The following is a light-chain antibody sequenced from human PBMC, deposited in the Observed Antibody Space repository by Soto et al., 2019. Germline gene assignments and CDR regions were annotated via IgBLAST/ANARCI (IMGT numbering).Light chain of an antibody. CDR3: AGWDDGLNGWV. Sequence: QSVLTQPPSASGTPGQRVTISCSGSRSHVGTNHVNWYQQFPGAAPKLLIHGGDERPKGVPDLFSGSESGTSASLSISGLLSADEEYADYAGWDDGLNGWVFGGGTKLTVL. J-gene: IGLJ3*02. CDR1: RSHVGTNH. V-gene: IGLV1-44*01. CDR2: GGD.